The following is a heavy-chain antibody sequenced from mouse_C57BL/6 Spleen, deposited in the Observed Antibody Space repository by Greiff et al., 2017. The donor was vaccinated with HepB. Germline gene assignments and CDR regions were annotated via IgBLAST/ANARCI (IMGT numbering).Heavy chain of an antibody. Sequence: QVTLKVCGPGILQPSQTLSLTCSFSGFSLSTFGMGVGWIRQPSGKGLEWLAHIWWDDDKYYNPALKSRLTISKDTSKNQVFLKIANVDTADTATYYCARIAGGSSFDYYAMDYWGQGTSVTVSS. CDR1: GFSLSTFGMG. CDR2: IWWDDDK. CDR3: ARIAGGSSFDYYAMDY. J-gene: IGHJ4*01. D-gene: IGHD1-1*01. V-gene: IGHV8-8*01.